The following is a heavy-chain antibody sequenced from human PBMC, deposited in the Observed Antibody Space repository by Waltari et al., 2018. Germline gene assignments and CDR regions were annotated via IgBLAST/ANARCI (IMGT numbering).Heavy chain of an antibody. Sequence: EVQLVETGGGLIQPGGSLRLSCAASGFTVSNNSMTWVRQAPGKGLGWVPVIQIPSTTYYADSVKGRFTMSRDNSKNTLSLQMNSLRDEDTAVYYCARLAVAGPDVFSYFYGMDVWGQGTTVTVSS. CDR1: GFTVSNNS. V-gene: IGHV3-53*02. J-gene: IGHJ6*02. D-gene: IGHD6-19*01. CDR3: ARLAVAGPDVFSYFYGMDV. CDR2: IQIPSTT.